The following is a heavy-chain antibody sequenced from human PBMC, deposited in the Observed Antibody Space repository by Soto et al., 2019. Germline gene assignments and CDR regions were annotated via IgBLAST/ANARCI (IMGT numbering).Heavy chain of an antibody. CDR2: INPSIGAT. D-gene: IGHD1-26*01. CDR1: GYTFTSQN. J-gene: IGHJ4*02. V-gene: IGHV1-46*03. CDR3: ISTLGARFDY. Sequence: ASVKVSCKASGYTFTSQNMHWVRQAPGQGLEWMGVINPSIGATTYAQKFQGRVTMTSDTSTSSVYMEVSSLRSEDTAVYYCISTLGARFDYWGQGTLVTVSS.